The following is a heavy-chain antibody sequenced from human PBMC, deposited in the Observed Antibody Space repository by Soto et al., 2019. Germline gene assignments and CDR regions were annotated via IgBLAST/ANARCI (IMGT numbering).Heavy chain of an antibody. D-gene: IGHD3-10*01. CDR2: IYYTGAT. CDR3: ARASGNSGSRKFET. Sequence: QVQLQESGTGLVTPSQTVALTCAVSGGSISTAGYYWTWLRQHPRGGLEWIGAIYYTGATYYNPSPRSRETISVDTSKNQFSLKLTSVTAADTAVYDCARASGNSGSRKFETWGQGTLVTVSS. V-gene: IGHV4-31*11. J-gene: IGHJ5*02. CDR1: GGSISTAGYY.